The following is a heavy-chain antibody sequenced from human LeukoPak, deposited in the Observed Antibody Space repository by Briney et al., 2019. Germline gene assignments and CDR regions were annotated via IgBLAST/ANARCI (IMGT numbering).Heavy chain of an antibody. Sequence: PSETLSLTCTVSGGSISSYYWSWIRQPAGKGLEWIGRIYTSGSTNYNPSLKSRVTMSVDTSKNQFSLKLSSVTAADTAVYYCAADYYDSSGYRGTPEFDYWGQGTLVTVSS. CDR3: AADYYDSSGYRGTPEFDY. J-gene: IGHJ4*02. CDR2: IYTSGST. V-gene: IGHV4-4*07. D-gene: IGHD3-22*01. CDR1: GGSISSYY.